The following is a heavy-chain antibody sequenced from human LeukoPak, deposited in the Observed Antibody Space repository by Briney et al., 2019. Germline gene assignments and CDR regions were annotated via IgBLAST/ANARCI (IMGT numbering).Heavy chain of an antibody. CDR1: GGSFSGYY. J-gene: IGHJ4*02. D-gene: IGHD3-10*01. Sequence: PSETLSLTCAVYGGSFSGYYWSWIRQPPGKGLEWIGEINHSGSTNYNPSLKSRVTISVDTSKNQFSLKLSSVTAADTAVYHCARVDVEYGEIIDYWGQGTLVTVSS. CDR2: INHSGST. V-gene: IGHV4-34*01. CDR3: ARVDVEYGEIIDY.